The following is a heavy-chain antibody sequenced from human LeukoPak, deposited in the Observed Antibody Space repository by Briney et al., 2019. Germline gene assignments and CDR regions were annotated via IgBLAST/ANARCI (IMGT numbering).Heavy chain of an antibody. CDR2: ISYDGSNK. CDR3: ARGDVLRFLEWLPYFDY. J-gene: IGHJ4*02. D-gene: IGHD3-3*01. CDR1: GFTFSSYA. V-gene: IGHV3-30-3*01. Sequence: GGSLRLSCAASGFTFSSYAMHWVRQAPGKGLGWVAVISYDGSNKYCADSVKGRLTISRDNSKNTLYLQMNSLRAEDTAVYYCARGDVLRFLEWLPYFDYWGQGTLVTVSS.